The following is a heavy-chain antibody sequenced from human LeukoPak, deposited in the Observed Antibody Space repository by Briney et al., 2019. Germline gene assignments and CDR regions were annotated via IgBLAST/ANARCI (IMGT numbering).Heavy chain of an antibody. CDR1: GFTVSSNY. CDR2: IYSGGST. CDR3: AKHQAPGKGVVPAAIGY. V-gene: IGHV3-66*04. Sequence: PGGSLRLSCAASGFTVSSNYMSWVRQAPGKGLEWVSVIYSGGSTYYADSVKGRFTISRDNSKNTLYLQMNSLRAEDTAVYYCAKHQAPGKGVVPAAIGYWGQGTLVTVSS. J-gene: IGHJ4*02. D-gene: IGHD2-2*02.